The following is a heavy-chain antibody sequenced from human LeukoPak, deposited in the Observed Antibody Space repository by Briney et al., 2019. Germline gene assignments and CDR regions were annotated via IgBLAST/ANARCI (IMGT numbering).Heavy chain of an antibody. CDR2: IYYSGST. Sequence: PSETLSLTCTVSGGSISSYYWSWIRQPPGKGLEWIGYIYYSGSTNYNPSLKSRVTISVDTSKNQFSLKLSSVTAADTAVYYCARALTYCSGGSCHSGDFDYWGQGTLVTVSS. J-gene: IGHJ4*02. CDR1: GGSISSYY. CDR3: ARALTYCSGGSCHSGDFDY. D-gene: IGHD2-15*01. V-gene: IGHV4-59*01.